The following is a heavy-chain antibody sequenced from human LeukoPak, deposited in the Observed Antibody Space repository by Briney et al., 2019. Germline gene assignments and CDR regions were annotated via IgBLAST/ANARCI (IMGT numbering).Heavy chain of an antibody. J-gene: IGHJ5*02. CDR1: GFTFSSYS. D-gene: IGHD2-2*02. CDR2: ISSSSSTK. Sequence: GGSLRLSCAASGFTFSSYSMNWVRQAPGKGLDWVSYISSSSSTKYYADSVKGRFTISRDNAKNSLYLQMNSLRAEDTAVYYCARDPLRGYCSSTSCYTGWFDPWGQGTLVTVSS. V-gene: IGHV3-48*04. CDR3: ARDPLRGYCSSTSCYTGWFDP.